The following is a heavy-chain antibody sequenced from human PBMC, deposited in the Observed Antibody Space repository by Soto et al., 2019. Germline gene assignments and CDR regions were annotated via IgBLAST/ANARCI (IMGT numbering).Heavy chain of an antibody. V-gene: IGHV3-7*01. Sequence: EVQLVESGGCLVQPGGSLRLSCAASGFTFSSYWLSWVRQAPGKGLEGVANIKQDGREKYYVDSVKGRFTIYRDNAKNSLYMQMNSLRAEDTAVYYCARDDYDFWSGYSGYYYYGMDVWGQGTTVTVSS. CDR3: ARDDYDFWSGYSGYYYYGMDV. J-gene: IGHJ6*02. CDR2: IKQDGREK. D-gene: IGHD3-3*01. CDR1: GFTFSSYW.